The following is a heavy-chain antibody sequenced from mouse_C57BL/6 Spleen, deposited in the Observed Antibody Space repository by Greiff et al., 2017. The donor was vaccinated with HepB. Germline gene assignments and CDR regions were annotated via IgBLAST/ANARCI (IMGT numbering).Heavy chain of an antibody. CDR3: ARSNDGRFAY. J-gene: IGHJ3*01. D-gene: IGHD2-3*01. CDR2: IYPGDGDT. CDR1: GYAFSSSW. V-gene: IGHV1-82*01. Sequence: VQLQQSGPELVKPGASVKISCKASGYAFSSSWMNWVKQRPGKGLEWIGRIYPGDGDTNYNGKFKGKATLTADKSSSTAYMQLSSLTSEDSAVYFCARSNDGRFAYWGQGTLVTVSA.